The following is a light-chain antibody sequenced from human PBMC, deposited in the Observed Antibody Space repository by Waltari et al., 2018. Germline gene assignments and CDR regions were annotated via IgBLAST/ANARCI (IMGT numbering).Light chain of an antibody. CDR3: QSYDSSLSDSYV. J-gene: IGLJ1*01. Sequence: QSVLTQPPSVSGAPGQRVTISCTGSSSNIGADYDVHCYQQLPETAPKLLIYGNNNRPSGVPDRFSGSKSGTSASLAITGLQAEDEADYFCQSYDSSLSDSYVFGTGTKVTVL. CDR1: SSNIGADYD. CDR2: GNN. V-gene: IGLV1-40*01.